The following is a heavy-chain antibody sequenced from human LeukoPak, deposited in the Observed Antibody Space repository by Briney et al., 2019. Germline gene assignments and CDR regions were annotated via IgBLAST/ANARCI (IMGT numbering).Heavy chain of an antibody. CDR2: INPNSGVT. CDR1: GYTVTGHY. CDR3: AREGHNWFDP. J-gene: IGHJ5*02. Sequence: GAAVKVSCKASGYTVTGHYLHWVRQAPGQGLEWMGWINPNSGVTNYAQKFQGRVTMTRDTSINTAYMELSRLRSDDTAVYYCAREGHNWFDPWGQGTLVTVSS. V-gene: IGHV1-2*02.